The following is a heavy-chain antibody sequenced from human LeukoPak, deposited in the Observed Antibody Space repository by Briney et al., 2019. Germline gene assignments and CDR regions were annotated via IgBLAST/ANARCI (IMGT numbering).Heavy chain of an antibody. V-gene: IGHV5-51*01. J-gene: IGHJ4*02. CDR2: IYPGDSDT. D-gene: IGHD3-22*01. CDR3: ARRAYYDSSGYYYYFDY. CDR1: GYSFTSYW. Sequence: GESLQISCKGSGYSFTSYWIGWVRQMPGKGLEWMGIIYPGDSDTRYSPSFQGQVTISADTSISTAYLQWSSLKASDTAMYYCARRAYYDSSGYYYYFDYWGQGTLVTVSS.